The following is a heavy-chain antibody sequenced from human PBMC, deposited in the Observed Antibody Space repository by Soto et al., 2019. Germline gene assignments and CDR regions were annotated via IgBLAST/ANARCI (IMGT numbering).Heavy chain of an antibody. J-gene: IGHJ5*02. CDR2: IIPILGIA. V-gene: IGHV1-69*02. CDR1: GGTFRSYT. Sequence: QVQLVQSGAEVKKPGSSVKVSCKASGGTFRSYTISWVRQAPGQGLEWMGRIIPILGIANYAQKFQGRVTMTAYKSTSTAYMELSSLRSEDTAVYYCARSVAYPWFGWLDPGGKGTLVNVSS. D-gene: IGHD3-10*01. CDR3: ARSVAYPWFGWLDP.